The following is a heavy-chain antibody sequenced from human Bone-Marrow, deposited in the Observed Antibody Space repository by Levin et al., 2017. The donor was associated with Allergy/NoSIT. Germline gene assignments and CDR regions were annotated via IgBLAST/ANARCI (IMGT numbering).Heavy chain of an antibody. CDR3: ARGHSTSGLDS. Sequence: TAGGSLRLSCIVSAGSLNGYYCTWVRQSPGKGLEWIAEINPGGYTRYNPSLKSRVTMSVDTSKTHFSLTLDSVTAADTAVYFCARGHSTSGLDSWGPGSVVIVS. CDR1: AGSLNGYY. CDR2: INPGGYT. V-gene: IGHV4-34*01. D-gene: IGHD6-25*01. J-gene: IGHJ4*02.